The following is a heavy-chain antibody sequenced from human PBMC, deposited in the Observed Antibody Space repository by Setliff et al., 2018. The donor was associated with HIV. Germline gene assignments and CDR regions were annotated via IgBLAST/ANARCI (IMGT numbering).Heavy chain of an antibody. CDR1: YATISTAEYY. CDR2: VSYTGTT. J-gene: IGHJ4*02. D-gene: IGHD2-2*01. Sequence: SETLSLTCTASYATISTAEYYWSWIRQAPGKGLEWIGFVSYTGTTHYNPSLKSRLTISIDTSENQFSLKLSSVTAADTAGYYCARLSTTTRDFDSWGQGTLVTVSS. V-gene: IGHV4-30-4*01. CDR3: ARLSTTTRDFDS.